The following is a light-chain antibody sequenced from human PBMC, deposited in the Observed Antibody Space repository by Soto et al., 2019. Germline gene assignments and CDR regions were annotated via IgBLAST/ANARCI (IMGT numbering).Light chain of an antibody. CDR2: GNT. Sequence: QSVLTQPPSLSGAPGQNIIFSCTGGGSNIGAGFDVHWYQQLPGTAPKLLIYGNTNRPSGVPDRFSGSKSGTSASLVITGLQAEDEADYYCQSYDTGLSGPVVFGGGTKLTVL. CDR1: GSNIGAGFD. J-gene: IGLJ2*01. V-gene: IGLV1-40*01. CDR3: QSYDTGLSGPVV.